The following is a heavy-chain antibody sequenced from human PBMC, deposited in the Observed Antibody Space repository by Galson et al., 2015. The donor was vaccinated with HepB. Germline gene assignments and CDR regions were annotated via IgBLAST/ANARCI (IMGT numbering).Heavy chain of an antibody. CDR1: GFSFSRYA. CDR2: ITGSGGST. CDR3: AKAAARYFSYGLDF. Sequence: SLRLSCATSGFSFSRYAMSWVRQAPGKGLEWVSAITGSGGSTYYADSVKGRFTISRDNSKNTLHLQMNRLRAEDTAVYYCAKAAARYFSYGLDFWGQGTTVTVSS. V-gene: IGHV3-23*01. J-gene: IGHJ6*02.